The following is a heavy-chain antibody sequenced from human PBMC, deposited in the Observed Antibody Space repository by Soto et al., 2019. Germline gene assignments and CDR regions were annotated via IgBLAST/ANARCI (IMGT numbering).Heavy chain of an antibody. CDR2: ISSNGVGT. CDR3: ARRARPDFYYMDV. D-gene: IGHD6-6*01. J-gene: IGHJ6*03. CDR1: GFTLSGYA. Sequence: HPWGSLRLSCAASGFTLSGYAMDWVCQAPGKGLEYVSGISSNGVGTYYANSVQGRFTISRDNSKNTVYLQMGSLRPEDMAVYYCARRARPDFYYMDVWGKGTTVTVSS. V-gene: IGHV3-64*01.